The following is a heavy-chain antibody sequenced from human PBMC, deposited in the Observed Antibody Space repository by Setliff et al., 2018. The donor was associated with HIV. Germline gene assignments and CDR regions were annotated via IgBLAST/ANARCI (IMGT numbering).Heavy chain of an antibody. CDR1: GFTFGDYA. V-gene: IGHV3-48*01. CDR3: ARDKWASGFDF. Sequence: PGGSLRLSCTASGFTFGDYAMSWVRQAPGKGLEWVSYISMSSHTSVIYSDSVEGRFTISRDNARNSFYLQMNSLRVDDTAVYFCARDKWASGFDFWGHGTLVTVSS. J-gene: IGHJ4*01. CDR2: ISMSSHTSV. D-gene: IGHD1-26*01.